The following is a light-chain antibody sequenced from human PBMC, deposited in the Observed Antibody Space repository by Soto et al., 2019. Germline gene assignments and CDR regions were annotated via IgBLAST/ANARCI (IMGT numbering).Light chain of an antibody. CDR2: EVS. J-gene: IGLJ3*02. V-gene: IGLV2-8*01. CDR1: SSDVGGYNY. Sequence: QSVLTQPPSASGSPGQSVTISCTGTSSDVGGYNYVSWYRQHPGKAPKLMTYEVSKRPSGVPDRFSGSKSGNTASLTVSGLQAEDEADYYCQSYDSSLSARVFGGGTKLTVL. CDR3: QSYDSSLSARV.